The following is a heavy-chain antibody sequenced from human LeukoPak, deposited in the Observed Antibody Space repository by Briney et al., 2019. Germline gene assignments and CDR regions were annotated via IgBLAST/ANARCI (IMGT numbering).Heavy chain of an antibody. V-gene: IGHV1-18*01. CDR2: ISAYNGNT. CDR1: GYTFTSYG. Sequence: ASVKVSCKASGYTFTSYGISWVRQAPGQGLEWMGWISAYNGNTNYAQKLQGRVTMTTDTSTSTAYMELRSLRSDDTAVYYCARDKGPKYYYDSSGYYGPNFDYWGQGTLVTVSS. D-gene: IGHD3-22*01. CDR3: ARDKGPKYYYDSSGYYGPNFDY. J-gene: IGHJ4*02.